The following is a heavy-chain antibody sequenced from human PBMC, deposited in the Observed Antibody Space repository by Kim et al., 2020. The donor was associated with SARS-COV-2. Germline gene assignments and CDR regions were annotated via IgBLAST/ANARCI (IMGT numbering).Heavy chain of an antibody. CDR3: AKDSPWRTDY. Sequence: TYYAEYGRGRFARSRDNSENTLFLQMNSLRAEDTAVYYCAKDSPWRTDYWGQGTLVTVSS. J-gene: IGHJ4*02. CDR2: T. V-gene: IGHV3-23*01.